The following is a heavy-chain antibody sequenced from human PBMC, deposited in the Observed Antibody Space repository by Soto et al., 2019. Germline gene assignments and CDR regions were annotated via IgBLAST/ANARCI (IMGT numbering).Heavy chain of an antibody. D-gene: IGHD2-2*01. J-gene: IGHJ1*01. Sequence: GASVKVSCKASGYMFTSYAMHWVRQAPGQRLEWMGWINAGNAYTKYSQKFQGRVTIARDTSATTAYMELSSLSSEDTAVYYCARAGSGCSNTDCYSVQYWGQGTLVTVSS. CDR3: ARAGSGCSNTDCYSVQY. CDR2: INAGNAYT. V-gene: IGHV1-3*01. CDR1: GYMFTSYA.